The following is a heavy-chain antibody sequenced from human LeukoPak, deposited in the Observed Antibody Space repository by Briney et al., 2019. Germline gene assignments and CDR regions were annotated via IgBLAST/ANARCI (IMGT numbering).Heavy chain of an antibody. D-gene: IGHD6-19*01. CDR1: GFTFDDYA. V-gene: IGHV3-9*01. J-gene: IGHJ4*02. Sequence: PGGSLRLSCAASGFTFDDYAMHWVRQAPGKGLEWVSGISWNSGSIGCADSVKGRFTISRDNAKNSLYLQMNSLRAEDTALYYCAKSRGVAGTSYFDYWGQGTLVTVSS. CDR2: ISWNSGSI. CDR3: AKSRGVAGTSYFDY.